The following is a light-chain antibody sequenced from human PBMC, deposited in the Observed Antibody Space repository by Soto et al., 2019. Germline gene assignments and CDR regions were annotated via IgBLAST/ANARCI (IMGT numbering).Light chain of an antibody. J-gene: IGKJ3*01. CDR3: QQYGSSPFT. CDR1: QSVSSSY. Sequence: EIVLTQSPGTLSLSPGERATLSCRASQSVSSSYLAWYQQKPGQAPRLLSYCASSRATGIPDRFSGSGSGTDFTLTISRLEPEDFAVYYCQQYGSSPFTFGPGTKVDIK. V-gene: IGKV3-20*01. CDR2: CAS.